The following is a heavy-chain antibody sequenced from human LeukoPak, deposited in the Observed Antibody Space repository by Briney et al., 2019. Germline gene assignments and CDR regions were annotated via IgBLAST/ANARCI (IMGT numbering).Heavy chain of an antibody. CDR2: ISYDGSKK. D-gene: IGHD4-17*01. CDR1: GFTFSGDG. Sequence: GGSLRLSCAASGFTFSGDGMHWVRLAPGKGLEWVTVISYDGSKKHYADSVKGRFTISRDNSKNTLYLQMNSLRAEDTAVYYCARDSDGDPSFDNWGQGSLVTVSS. V-gene: IGHV3-30*03. CDR3: ARDSDGDPSFDN. J-gene: IGHJ4*02.